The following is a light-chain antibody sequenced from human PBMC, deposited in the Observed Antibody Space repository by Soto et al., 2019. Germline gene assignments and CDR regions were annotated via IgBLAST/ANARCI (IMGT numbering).Light chain of an antibody. CDR1: QSVSSN. V-gene: IGKV3-15*01. CDR2: GAS. Sequence: EIVMTQSPATLSVSPGERATLSCRASQSVSSNLAWYQQKPGQAPRLLIYGASTRATGIPARFSGSGSGTEFTPTISSLQSEDFAVYYCQQYNNWLVNFGQGTKLEIK. J-gene: IGKJ2*01. CDR3: QQYNNWLVN.